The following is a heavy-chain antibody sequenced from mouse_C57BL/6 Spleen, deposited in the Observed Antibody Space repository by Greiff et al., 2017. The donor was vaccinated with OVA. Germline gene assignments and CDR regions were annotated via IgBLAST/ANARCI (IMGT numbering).Heavy chain of an antibody. J-gene: IGHJ1*03. CDR3: TREYYGSSPRYFDV. CDR2: IDPETGGT. Sequence: ESGAELVRPGASVTLSCKASGYTFTDYEMHWVKQTPVHGLEWIGAIDPETGGTAYNQKFKGKAILTADKSSSTAYMELRSLTSEDSAVYYCTREYYGSSPRYFDVWGTGTTVTVSS. CDR1: GYTFTDYE. V-gene: IGHV1-15*01. D-gene: IGHD1-1*01.